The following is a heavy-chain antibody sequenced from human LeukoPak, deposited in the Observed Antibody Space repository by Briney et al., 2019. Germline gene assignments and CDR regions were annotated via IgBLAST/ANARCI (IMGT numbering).Heavy chain of an antibody. Sequence: SETLSLTCTVSGGSISSYYWSWLRQPPGKGLEWIGYIYYSGSTNSNPSLKSRVTMSVDTSKNQVSLKLSSVTAADTAVYYCASSTVTTSIDAFDIWGQGTMVTVSS. J-gene: IGHJ3*02. V-gene: IGHV4-59*12. CDR2: IYYSGST. CDR1: GGSISSYY. CDR3: ASSTVTTSIDAFDI. D-gene: IGHD4-17*01.